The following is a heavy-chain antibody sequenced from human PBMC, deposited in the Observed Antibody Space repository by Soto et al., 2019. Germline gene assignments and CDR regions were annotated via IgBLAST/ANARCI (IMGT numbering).Heavy chain of an antibody. CDR3: AIALTTFVSYYYGMDV. V-gene: IGHV1-46*01. J-gene: IGHJ6*02. CDR1: GYTFTIYY. CDR2: INPSGGST. D-gene: IGHD3-16*01. Sequence: GASVKVSCKASGYTFTIYYMHWVRQAPGQGLEWMGIINPSGGSTSYAQKFQGRVTMTRDTSTSTVYMELSSLRSEDTAVYYCAIALTTFVSYYYGMDVWGQGTTVTVSS.